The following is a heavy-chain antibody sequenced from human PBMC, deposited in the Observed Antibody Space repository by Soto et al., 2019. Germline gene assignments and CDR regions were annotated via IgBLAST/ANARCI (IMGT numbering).Heavy chain of an antibody. Sequence: HPGGSLRLSCAVSGLPFSTYGFHWVRQPPGKGLEWVAVIVSDGSAKYHADSVEGRFTISRDNSKDTLYLQMNSLRAEDTAVYYCARDDAFGNENGFDIWGQGTMVTVSS. CDR2: IVSDGSAK. CDR3: ARDDAFGNENGFDI. V-gene: IGHV3-33*01. CDR1: GLPFSTYG. D-gene: IGHD1-1*01. J-gene: IGHJ3*02.